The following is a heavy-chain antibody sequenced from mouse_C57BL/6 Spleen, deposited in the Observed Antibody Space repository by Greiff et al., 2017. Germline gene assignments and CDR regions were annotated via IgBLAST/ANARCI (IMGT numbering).Heavy chain of an antibody. D-gene: IGHD2-10*01. V-gene: IGHV1-53*01. CDR2: SNPSNGGT. CDR1: GYTFTSSW. J-gene: IGHJ4*01. Sequence: QVQLQQPGTELVKPGASVKLSCKASGYTFTSSWMHWVKQRPGQGLEWIGNSNPSNGGTNYNEKFKSKATLTVDKSSSTAYMQLSSLTSEDSAVYYCARAFYGNYGYYAMDYWGQGTSVTVSS. CDR3: ARAFYGNYGYYAMDY.